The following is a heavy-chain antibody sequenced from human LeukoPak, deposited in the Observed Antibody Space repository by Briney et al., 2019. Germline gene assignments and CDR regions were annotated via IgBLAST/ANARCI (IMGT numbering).Heavy chain of an antibody. J-gene: IGHJ4*02. CDR1: GYRFTSYY. V-gene: IGHV1-46*01. Sequence: ASVKVSCKASGYRFTSYYMHWVRQAPGQGLEWMGIINPSGGSPTYARNFQGRVTMTGDTSTSTVYMELSSLRSEDTALYYCARGTPLFDYWGQGTLVTVSS. CDR2: INPSGGSP. D-gene: IGHD2-2*01. CDR3: ARGTPLFDY.